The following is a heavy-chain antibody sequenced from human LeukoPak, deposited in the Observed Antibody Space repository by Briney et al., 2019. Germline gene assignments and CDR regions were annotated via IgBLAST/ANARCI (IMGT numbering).Heavy chain of an antibody. CDR1: GGSISSYY. D-gene: IGHD1-26*01. V-gene: IGHV4-4*07. CDR3: ARVSRGSYRGYYFDY. CDR2: IYTSGST. J-gene: IGHJ4*02. Sequence: SETLSLTCTVSGGSISSYYWSWIRQPAGKGLEWIGRIYTSGSTNYNPSLKSRVTMSVDTSKNQFSLKLSPVTAADTAVYYCARVSRGSYRGYYFDYWGQGTLVTVSS.